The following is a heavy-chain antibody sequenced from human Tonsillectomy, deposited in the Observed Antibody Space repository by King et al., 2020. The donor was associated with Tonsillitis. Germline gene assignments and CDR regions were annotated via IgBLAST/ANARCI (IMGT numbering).Heavy chain of an antibody. J-gene: IGHJ6*02. D-gene: IGHD5-18*01. V-gene: IGHV3-30*18. CDR1: GFTFSSYG. CDR3: AKDFTAPGLYGMDV. CDR2: ISFDGTNK. Sequence: VQLVESGGGVVQPGRSLRLSCEASGFTFSSYGMHWVRQAPGKGLEWAAVISFDGTNKYYADSVKGRFTISRDNSKNTMYLQMNSLRAEDTAVYYCAKDFTAPGLYGMDVWGQGTTVTVSS.